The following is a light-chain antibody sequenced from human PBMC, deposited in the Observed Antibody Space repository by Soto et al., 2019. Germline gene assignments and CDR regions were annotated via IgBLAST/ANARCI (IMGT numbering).Light chain of an antibody. V-gene: IGKV3-15*01. J-gene: IGKJ1*01. CDR2: GAS. Sequence: ELEMTQSPATLSLAPGERDNLSCRASESVSTNLAWYQQKAGQAPRLLIYGASTRATGIPARFSGSGSGTDFTLTISSLQPEDFATYYCLQDYNYPPTFGQGTKVDIK. CDR3: LQDYNYPPT. CDR1: ESVSTN.